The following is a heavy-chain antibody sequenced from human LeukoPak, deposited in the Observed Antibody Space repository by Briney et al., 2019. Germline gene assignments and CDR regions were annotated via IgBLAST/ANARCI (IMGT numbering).Heavy chain of an antibody. J-gene: IGHJ4*02. CDR1: SVSFSGFY. V-gene: IGHV4-34*01. CDR3: ARCRTTYDYVWGSSRPPVY. CDR2: INYRRST. Sequence: SETLSLTCSVYSVSFSGFYWKWLRQPPGGERVGLGEINYRRSTNYHPPLKSRLPITVNTSNNHFSLQPSSVTAAATAVFSCARCRTTYDYVWGSSRPPVYCGEGTLVTDSP. D-gene: IGHD3-16*02.